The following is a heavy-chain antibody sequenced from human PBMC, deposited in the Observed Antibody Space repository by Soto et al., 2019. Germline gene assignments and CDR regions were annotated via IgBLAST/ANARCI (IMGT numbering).Heavy chain of an antibody. CDR2: IRSKAYGETT. J-gene: IGHJ6*01. CDR3: TREGYCSSTRCYLYYYGMDV. D-gene: IGHD2-2*01. Sequence: SLRLSCTTSGFTFGDYFISWVRQSPGKGLEWVGFIRSKAYGETTEYAASVKGRFTISRDYSKRIAYVQMNSLRTEDTAVYYCTREGYCSSTRCYLYYYGMDVWGQGTTVTVSS. V-gene: IGHV3-49*04. CDR1: GFTFGDYF.